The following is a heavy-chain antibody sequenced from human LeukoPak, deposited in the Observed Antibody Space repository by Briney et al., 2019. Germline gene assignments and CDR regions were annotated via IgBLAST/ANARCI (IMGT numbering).Heavy chain of an antibody. V-gene: IGHV3-21*01. CDR2: ISSSSGYI. Sequence: GGSLRLSCAASGFTFSSYSMNWVRQAPGKGLELVSSISSSSGYIYYADSVKGRFTISRDNAKNSLYLQMNSLRAEDTAVYYCARNPITGPDRDWGQGTLVTVSS. CDR1: GFTFSSYS. CDR3: ARNPITGPDRD. J-gene: IGHJ4*02. D-gene: IGHD1-20*01.